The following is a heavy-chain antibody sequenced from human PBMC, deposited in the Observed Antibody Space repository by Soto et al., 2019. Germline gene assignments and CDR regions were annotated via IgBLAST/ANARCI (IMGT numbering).Heavy chain of an antibody. CDR2: INHSGST. Sequence: SETLSLTCAVYGGSFSGYYWSWIRQPPGKGLEWIGEINHSGSTNYNPSLKSRVTISVDTSKNQFSLKLSSVTAADTAVYYCARGHEAAVDPWGQGTLVTVSS. V-gene: IGHV4-34*01. J-gene: IGHJ5*02. D-gene: IGHD6-13*01. CDR3: ARGHEAAVDP. CDR1: GGSFSGYY.